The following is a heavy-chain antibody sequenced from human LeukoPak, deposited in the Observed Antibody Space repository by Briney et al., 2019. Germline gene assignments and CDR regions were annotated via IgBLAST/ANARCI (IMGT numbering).Heavy chain of an antibody. CDR2: IYYSGST. Sequence: SETLSLTCTVSGGSISSYYWSWIRQPPGKGLEWIGYIYYSGSTNYNPSLKSRVTISVDTSKNQFSLKLSSVTGADTAVYYCARIPGYCSSTSCYRAYYGMDVWGQGTTVTVSS. CDR3: ARIPGYCSSTSCYRAYYGMDV. J-gene: IGHJ6*02. V-gene: IGHV4-59*08. CDR1: GGSISSYY. D-gene: IGHD2-2*02.